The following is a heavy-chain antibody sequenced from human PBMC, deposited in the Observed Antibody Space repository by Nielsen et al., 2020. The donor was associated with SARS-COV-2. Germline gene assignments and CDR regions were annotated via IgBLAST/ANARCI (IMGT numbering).Heavy chain of an antibody. Sequence: ASVNVSCKTSGYTFTSFAIHWVRQAHGQSLEWMGWINAGNGNTKYSQKFQGRVTMTRDTSANTAYMELSSLSSEDTAVYYCARITPSSGWDYWGQGTLVTVSS. CDR1: GYTFTSFA. CDR3: ARITPSSGWDY. V-gene: IGHV1-3*01. CDR2: INAGNGNT. D-gene: IGHD6-19*01. J-gene: IGHJ4*02.